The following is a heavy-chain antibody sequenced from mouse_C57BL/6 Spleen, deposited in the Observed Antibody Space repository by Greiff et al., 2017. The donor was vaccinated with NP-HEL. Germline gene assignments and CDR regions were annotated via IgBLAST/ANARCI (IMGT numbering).Heavy chain of an antibody. CDR3: AAQLTGTRHFDY. CDR2: IHPSDSDT. V-gene: IGHV1-74*01. CDR1: GYTFTSYW. Sequence: QVHVKQPGAELVKPGASVKVSCTASGYTFTSYWMHWVKQRPGQGLEWIGRIHPSDSDTNYNQKFKGKATLTVDKSSSTAYMQLSSLTSEDSAVYYCAAQLTGTRHFDYWGQGTTLTVSS. J-gene: IGHJ2*01. D-gene: IGHD4-1*01.